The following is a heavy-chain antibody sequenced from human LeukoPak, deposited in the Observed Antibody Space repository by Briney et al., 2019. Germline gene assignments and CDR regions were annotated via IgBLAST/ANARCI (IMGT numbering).Heavy chain of an antibody. CDR3: ASGSRDGYNDY. CDR2: ISSSSSYI. J-gene: IGHJ4*02. Sequence: GGSLRLSCAASGFTFSSYSMNWVRQAPGKGLEWVSSISSSSSYIYYADSVKGQFTISRGNAKNSLYLQMNSLRAEDTAVYYCASGSRDGYNDYWGQGTLVTVSS. D-gene: IGHD5-24*01. V-gene: IGHV3-21*01. CDR1: GFTFSSYS.